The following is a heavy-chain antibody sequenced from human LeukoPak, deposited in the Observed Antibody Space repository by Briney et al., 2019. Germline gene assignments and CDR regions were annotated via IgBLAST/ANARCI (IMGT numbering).Heavy chain of an antibody. J-gene: IGHJ3*02. D-gene: IGHD1-7*01. CDR3: ARATNWNYAFDI. CDR1: GYTFTSHG. CDR2: ISPYNTNT. Sequence: ASVTVSCKASGYTFTSHGFSWVRQAPGQGLEWMGWISPYNTNTNYAQKLQGRVTMTTDTSTSTAYMELRSLRSDDTAVYYCARATNWNYAFDIWGQGTMVTVSS. V-gene: IGHV1-18*01.